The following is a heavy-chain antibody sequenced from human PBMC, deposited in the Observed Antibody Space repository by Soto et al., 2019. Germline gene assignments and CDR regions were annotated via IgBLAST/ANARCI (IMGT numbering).Heavy chain of an antibody. D-gene: IGHD6-13*01. CDR1: GFTFSSYW. J-gene: IGHJ4*02. Sequence: EVQLVESGGGLVQPGGSLRLSCAASGFTFSSYWMHWVRQAPGKGLVWVSRINSDGSSTSYADSVKGRFTISRDNAKNTPYVQMNSRRAEDTAVYYCARERGEAAAVHYDSWGQGTLVTVSS. CDR3: ARERGEAAAVHYDS. CDR2: INSDGSST. V-gene: IGHV3-74*01.